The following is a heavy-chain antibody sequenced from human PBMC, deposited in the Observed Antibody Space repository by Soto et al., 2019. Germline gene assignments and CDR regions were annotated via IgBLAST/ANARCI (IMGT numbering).Heavy chain of an antibody. CDR1: GFTFGDYA. CDR2: IRNTPYGGTT. Sequence: PGGSLRLSCSASGFTFGDYAFTWFRQGPGKRLEWLGFIRNTPYGGTTEYAASVKGRFTISRDNSKNTLYLQMNSLRAEDTAVYYCAKDAGGRHDFWSGGGAPSWFDPWGQGTLVTVSS. D-gene: IGHD3-3*01. J-gene: IGHJ5*02. CDR3: AKDAGGRHDFWSGGGAPSWFDP. V-gene: IGHV3-49*03.